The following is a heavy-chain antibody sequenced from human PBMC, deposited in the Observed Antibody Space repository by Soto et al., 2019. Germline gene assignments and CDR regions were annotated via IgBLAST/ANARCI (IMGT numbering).Heavy chain of an antibody. Sequence: SGPTLVNPTQTLTLTCTFSGFSLSTTTVGVGWFRQTPGKALEWLALIYWDDDRRYSPSLESRLTITKDTPKHQVVLTMTNMDPVDTATYYCARSTYYYDSSGYGFYYFDYWGQGTLVTVSS. J-gene: IGHJ4*02. CDR2: IYWDDDR. V-gene: IGHV2-5*02. CDR3: ARSTYYYDSSGYGFYYFDY. CDR1: GFSLSTTTVG. D-gene: IGHD3-22*01.